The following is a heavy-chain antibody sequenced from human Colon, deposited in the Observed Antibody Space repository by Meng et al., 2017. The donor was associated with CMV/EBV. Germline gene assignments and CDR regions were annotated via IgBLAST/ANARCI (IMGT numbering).Heavy chain of an antibody. CDR1: GGSFSEYY. Sequence: QVQLQQGGAGLLKPSETLSPTCAVYGGSFSEYYWSWSRHPPGRGLEWIGEIRHSGSTSYSYNSSLKSRVTISIDTSKNQFSLELTSVTAADTAVYYCAGGSYQAWELLHYWGQGTLVTVSS. CDR3: AGGSYQAWELLHY. J-gene: IGHJ4*02. D-gene: IGHD1-26*01. V-gene: IGHV4-34*01. CDR2: IRHSGSTSY.